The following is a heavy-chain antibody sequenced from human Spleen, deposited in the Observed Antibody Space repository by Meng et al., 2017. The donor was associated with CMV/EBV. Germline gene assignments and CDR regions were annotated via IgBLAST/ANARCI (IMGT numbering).Heavy chain of an antibody. Sequence: ASVKVSCKASGYTFTSYDTHWVRQAAGQGLEWMGWMNPNTGNTGYAQQFQVRVAMTRNNSISTAYMELRNLRSDDTAVYFCARVGTGGSFWGTGFESWGQGTLVTVSS. CDR3: ARVGTGGSFWGTGFES. CDR1: GYTFTSYD. CDR2: MNPNTGNT. V-gene: IGHV1-8*01. J-gene: IGHJ5*01. D-gene: IGHD2-15*01.